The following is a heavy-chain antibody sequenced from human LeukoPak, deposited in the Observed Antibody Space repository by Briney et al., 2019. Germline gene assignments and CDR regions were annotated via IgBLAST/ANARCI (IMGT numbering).Heavy chain of an antibody. CDR3: ARRVVPAATVGWFDP. CDR2: IYTSGST. D-gene: IGHD2-2*01. V-gene: IGHV4-4*09. J-gene: IGHJ5*02. Sequence: SETLSLTCTVSGGSISSYYLSWIRQPPGKGLEWIGYIYTSGSTNYNPSLKSRVTISVDTSKNQFSLKLSSVTAADTAVYYCARRVVPAATVGWFDPWGQGTLVTVSS. CDR1: GGSISSYY.